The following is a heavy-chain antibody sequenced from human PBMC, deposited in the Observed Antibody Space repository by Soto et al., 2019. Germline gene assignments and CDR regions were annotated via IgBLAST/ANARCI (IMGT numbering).Heavy chain of an antibody. J-gene: IGHJ3*02. CDR1: GFTFRSYW. Sequence: GGSLRLSCVASGFTFRSYWMIWVRQAPGKGLEWVANIREDGGLKYYVDSVKGRFTISRDNAKNSLYLQMDSLRAEDTAVYYCTRDISPSLSHAYFDAFDIRGKGTMVTVSS. CDR3: TRDISPSLSHAYFDAFDI. CDR2: IREDGGLK. D-gene: IGHD3-16*01. V-gene: IGHV3-7*01.